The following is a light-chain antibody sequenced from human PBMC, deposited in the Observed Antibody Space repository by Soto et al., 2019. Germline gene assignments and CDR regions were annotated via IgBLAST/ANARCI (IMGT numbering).Light chain of an antibody. CDR1: QTVSSKY. Sequence: IVLTQFPGTLSLSPGERATLTCRASQTVSSKYLAWYQQKSGQAPRRLIYGASNRATGIPDRFSGSGSGTDFTLTINRREPEDFAVYYCPQYGSSPFSFVAVTKVDIK. CDR2: GAS. J-gene: IGKJ3*01. CDR3: PQYGSSPFS. V-gene: IGKV3-20*01.